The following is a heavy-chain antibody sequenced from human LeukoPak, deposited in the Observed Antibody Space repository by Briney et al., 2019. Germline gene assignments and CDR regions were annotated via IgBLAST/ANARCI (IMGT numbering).Heavy chain of an antibody. V-gene: IGHV3-48*03. Sequence: GGSLRLSCAASGFTFSGYEMNWVRQAPGKGLEWVSYISTSASTIYHADSVKGRFTSSRDNAKNSLYLQMNSLRAEDTAVYYCAGRGTSRSSYYFDYWGQGTLVTVSS. CDR1: GFTFSGYE. D-gene: IGHD1-26*01. J-gene: IGHJ4*02. CDR2: ISTSASTI. CDR3: AGRGTSRSSYYFDY.